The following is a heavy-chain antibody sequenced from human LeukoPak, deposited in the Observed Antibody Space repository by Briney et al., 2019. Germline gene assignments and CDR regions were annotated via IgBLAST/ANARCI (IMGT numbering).Heavy chain of an antibody. CDR3: ARKREGPATGIDY. D-gene: IGHD2-15*01. CDR1: GVSIISTNSY. J-gene: IGHJ4*02. V-gene: IGHV4-39*07. CDR2: IYSSGRT. Sequence: SQTLSLTCTVSGVSIISTNSYWGWIRQSPRTGLEWIGNIYSSGRTYYNPSLKSRVTISIDMSENQFSLKLTSVTAADTAVYYCARKREGPATGIDYWGQGTLVTVSS.